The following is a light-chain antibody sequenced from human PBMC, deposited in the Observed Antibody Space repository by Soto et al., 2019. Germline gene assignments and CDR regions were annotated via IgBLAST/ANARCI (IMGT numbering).Light chain of an antibody. J-gene: IGKJ1*01. V-gene: IGKV3-20*01. CDR2: AAS. Sequence: EIVLTQSPGTLSLSPGERATLNCRASQSVSSSYLAWYQQKPGQAPRLLIYAASTRATGIPARFIGNGSGTEFTLTISSLQSEDFAVYYCQQYNNWWTFGQGTKVDIK. CDR1: QSVSSSY. CDR3: QQYNNWWT.